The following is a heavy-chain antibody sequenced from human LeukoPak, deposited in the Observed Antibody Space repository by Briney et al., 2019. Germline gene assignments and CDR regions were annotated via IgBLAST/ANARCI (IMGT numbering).Heavy chain of an antibody. CDR1: GYTFTGYY. D-gene: IGHD1-26*01. CDR3: ARDKFPLVGATGDDGFDI. J-gene: IGHJ3*02. Sequence: ASVKVSFKASGYTFTGYYMHWVRQAPGQGLEWMGIINPSGGSTSYAQKFQGRVTMTRDMSTSTVYMELSSLGSEDTAVYYCARDKFPLVGATGDDGFDIWGQGTMVTVSS. CDR2: INPSGGST. V-gene: IGHV1-46*01.